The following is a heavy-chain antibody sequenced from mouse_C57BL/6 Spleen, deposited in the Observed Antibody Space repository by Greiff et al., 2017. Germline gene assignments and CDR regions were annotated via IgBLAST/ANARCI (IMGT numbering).Heavy chain of an antibody. D-gene: IGHD4-1*01. CDR3: ARSDWDQRYAVAY. V-gene: IGHV1-72*01. J-gene: IGHJ3*01. Sequence: QVQLQQSGAELVKPGASVKMSCKASGYTFTSYWMTWVKQRPGRGLEWIGRIDPNNGSTNYNEKFKSKATLTVDQSSSTAYMQLSSLTSEDSAVYYCARSDWDQRYAVAYWGQGTLVTVSA. CDR1: GYTFTSYW. CDR2: IDPNNGST.